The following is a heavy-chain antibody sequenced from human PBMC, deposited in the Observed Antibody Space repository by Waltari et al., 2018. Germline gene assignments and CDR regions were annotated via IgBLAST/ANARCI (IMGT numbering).Heavy chain of an antibody. Sequence: EVQLLESGGGLVQRGGSLRLSCAGSGFIFRRFSISWVRHTPGKGLEWVAGTSASSGSTYYADSVQGRFTISRDNSKKRVFLQMNSLRAEDTATYYCTKMRRNLPRDIIDNWGQGTQVIIAS. V-gene: IGHV3-23*01. J-gene: IGHJ4*02. CDR3: TKMRRNLPRDIIDN. CDR1: GFIFRRFS. CDR2: TSASSGST.